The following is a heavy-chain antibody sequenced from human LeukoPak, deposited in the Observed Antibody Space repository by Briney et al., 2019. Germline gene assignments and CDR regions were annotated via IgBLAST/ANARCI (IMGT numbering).Heavy chain of an antibody. D-gene: IGHD1-1*01. V-gene: IGHV3-64D*06. CDR2: ISMNVQTT. J-gene: IGHJ4*02. Sequence: GGSLRLSCSASGFTFTSHVMHWVRQAPGKGLQYVSGISMNVQTTYYAGSVKGRFTISRDSSKDTVYLQMNSLTAEDTAVYYCVREGLERRTNFDYWGQGTLVSVSS. CDR1: GFTFTSHV. CDR3: VREGLERRTNFDY.